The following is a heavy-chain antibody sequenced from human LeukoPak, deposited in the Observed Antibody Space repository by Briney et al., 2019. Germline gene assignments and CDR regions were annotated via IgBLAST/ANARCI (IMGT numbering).Heavy chain of an antibody. J-gene: IGHJ4*02. Sequence: GGSLRLSCAASGFTFTDYAMNWVRQAPGKGLEWVSGISYGGDNTYYADSVRGRFTISRDNPRNTLNLALNSLRAEDTAVYYCAKDPHPYGDSVGGYHFDYWGQGTLVTVSS. V-gene: IGHV3-23*01. CDR3: AKDPHPYGDSVGGYHFDY. D-gene: IGHD4-17*01. CDR2: ISYGGDNT. CDR1: GFTFTDYA.